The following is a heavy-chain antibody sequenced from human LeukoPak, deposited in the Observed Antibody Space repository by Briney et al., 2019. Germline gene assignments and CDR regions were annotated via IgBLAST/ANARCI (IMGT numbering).Heavy chain of an antibody. D-gene: IGHD6-25*01. V-gene: IGHV1-2*02. CDR2: INPNSGDT. J-gene: IGHJ4*02. CDR3: ATGFAATRRRLDY. Sequence: ASVKVSCKASGYTFTDYYIHWVRQAPGQGLEWMAWINPNSGDTNYAWKFQGRVTMTGDTSITTAYMELRRLRSDDTAMYYCATGFAATRRRLDYWGQGTLVTVSS. CDR1: GYTFTDYY.